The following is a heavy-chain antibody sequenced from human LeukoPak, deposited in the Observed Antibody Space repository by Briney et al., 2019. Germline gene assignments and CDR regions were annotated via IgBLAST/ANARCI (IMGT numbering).Heavy chain of an antibody. J-gene: IGHJ5*02. CDR2: IKEDGSEQ. Sequence: SGGSLRLSCTASGFTFSRHWISWVRQTPGKGLEWVANIKEDGSEQYYVDSVKGRFTMSRDNAKSSLYLQMNSLRDEDTAVYYCTPIAAAGKAFDPWGQGTLVTVSS. CDR3: TPIAAAGKAFDP. CDR1: GFTFSRHW. D-gene: IGHD6-13*01. V-gene: IGHV3-7*01.